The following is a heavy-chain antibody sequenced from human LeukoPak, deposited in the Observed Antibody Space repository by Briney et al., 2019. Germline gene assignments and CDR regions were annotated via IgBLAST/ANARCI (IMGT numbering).Heavy chain of an antibody. CDR3: AKDPVSQVDWFDP. CDR1: GFTFSSYA. V-gene: IGHV3-30*04. Sequence: GGSLRLSCAASGFTFSSYAMHWVRQAPGKGLEWVAVISYDGSNKYYADSVKGRFTISRDNSKNTLYLQMNSLRAEDTAIYYCAKDPVSQVDWFDPWGQGTLVTVSS. CDR2: ISYDGSNK. J-gene: IGHJ5*02. D-gene: IGHD2-2*01.